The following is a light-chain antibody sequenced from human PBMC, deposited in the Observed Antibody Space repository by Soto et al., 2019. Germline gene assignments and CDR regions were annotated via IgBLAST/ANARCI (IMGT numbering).Light chain of an antibody. CDR3: QQYDKWPQT. CDR1: QGVSSD. J-gene: IGKJ1*01. CDR2: GAS. V-gene: IGKV3-15*01. Sequence: EILIKQSPATLSVSPGERATLCCRASQGVSSDVAWYQHKPGQAPRLLIYGASTRATGIPARFSGRGSGTEFTLTISSLQSVEFAVYYCQQYDKWPQTFGQGTKVDIK.